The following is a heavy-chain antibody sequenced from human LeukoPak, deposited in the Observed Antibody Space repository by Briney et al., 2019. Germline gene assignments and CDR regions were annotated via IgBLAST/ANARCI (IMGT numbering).Heavy chain of an antibody. Sequence: SETLSLTCTVSGGSISSYYWSWIRQPPGKGLEWIGYIYYSGSTNYNPSLKSRVTISVDTSKNQFSLKLSSVTAADTAVYYCARQMTTVTNNYYGMDVWGQGTTVTVSS. CDR1: GGSISSYY. CDR3: ARQMTTVTNNYYGMDV. CDR2: IYYSGST. V-gene: IGHV4-59*08. D-gene: IGHD4-17*01. J-gene: IGHJ6*02.